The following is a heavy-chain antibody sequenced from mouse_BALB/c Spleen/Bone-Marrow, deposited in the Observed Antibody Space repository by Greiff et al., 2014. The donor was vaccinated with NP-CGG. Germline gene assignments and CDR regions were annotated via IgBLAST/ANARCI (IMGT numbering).Heavy chain of an antibody. CDR1: GYAFSSYW. J-gene: IGHJ2*01. Sequence: QVQLKESGAELVRPGSSVKISCKASGYAFSSYWVNWVKQRPGQGLEWIGQIYPGDGDTNYNGNFKDKATPTTDKSSTAAYMQLSSLTSEDSAVYFCARGGRLTGYYFDYWGQGTTLTVSS. D-gene: IGHD4-1*01. V-gene: IGHV1-80*01. CDR3: ARGGRLTGYYFDY. CDR2: IYPGDGDT.